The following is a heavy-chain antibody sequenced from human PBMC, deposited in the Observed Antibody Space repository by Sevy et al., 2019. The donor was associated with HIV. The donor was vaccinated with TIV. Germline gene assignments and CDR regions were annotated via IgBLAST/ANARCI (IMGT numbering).Heavy chain of an antibody. CDR3: VRTAGLTGSYEY. D-gene: IGHD3-9*01. J-gene: IGHJ4*02. CDR1: GFTFTNFR. CDR2: ISFNGNHE. Sequence: GGSLRLSCAASGFTFTNFRMHWVRQAPGRGLEWVASISFNGNHEFYADSVKGRFTISRDNSKSTLYLQMNSLRREDTAVYYCVRTAGLTGSYEYWGQGTQVTVSS. V-gene: IGHV3-30-3*01.